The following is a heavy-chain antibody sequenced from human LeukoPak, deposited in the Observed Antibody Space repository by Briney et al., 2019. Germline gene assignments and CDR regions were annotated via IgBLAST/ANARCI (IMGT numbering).Heavy chain of an antibody. D-gene: IGHD5-12*01. V-gene: IGHV4-61*05. CDR1: GGSISSSSLY. Sequence: PSETLSRTCTVSGGSISSSSLYWGWIRHPPGRGLKWIGYIYYSGSTNFNPSLKSRVTISVDTSKNQFSLKLSSVTAADTAVYYCARASGYAAWDYWGQGTLVTVSS. CDR3: ARASGYAAWDY. CDR2: IYYSGST. J-gene: IGHJ4*02.